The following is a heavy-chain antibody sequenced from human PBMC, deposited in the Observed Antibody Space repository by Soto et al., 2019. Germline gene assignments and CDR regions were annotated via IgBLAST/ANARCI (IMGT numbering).Heavy chain of an antibody. CDR3: ARDRQVVRWPDYYFDS. CDR2: ISYDGSNK. CDR1: GFTFSNHD. J-gene: IGHJ4*02. D-gene: IGHD4-17*01. V-gene: IGHV3-30*03. Sequence: GGSLRLSCAASGFTFSNHDMHWVRQAPGKGLEWVAVISYDGSNKYYADSVKGRFTISRDNSKNTLYVQMNSLRTEDTAVYYCARDRQVVRWPDYYFDSWGQGTLVTVSS.